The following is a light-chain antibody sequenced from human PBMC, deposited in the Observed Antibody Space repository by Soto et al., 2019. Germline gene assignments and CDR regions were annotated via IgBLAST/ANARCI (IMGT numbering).Light chain of an antibody. V-gene: IGKV3-20*01. CDR1: QSVDNN. Sequence: EIVLTQSPGTLSLSPGESATLSCRASQSVDNNVAWYQQKPGQAPRLLIYGASSRATGIPDRFSGSGSGTDFTLTISRLEPEDFAVYYCQQYGRSPHFGPGTKVDIK. CDR2: GAS. CDR3: QQYGRSPH. J-gene: IGKJ3*01.